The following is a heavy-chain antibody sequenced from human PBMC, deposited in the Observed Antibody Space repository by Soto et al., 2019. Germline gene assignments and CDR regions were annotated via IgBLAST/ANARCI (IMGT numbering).Heavy chain of an antibody. Sequence: SETLSLTCAVYGGSFSGYYWSWIRQPPGKGLEWIGEINHSGSTNYNPSLKSRVTISVDTSRNQFSLKLSSVTAADTAVYYCARGRRTAVTIDCWGQGTLVT. V-gene: IGHV4-34*01. CDR2: INHSGST. CDR1: GGSFSGYY. J-gene: IGHJ4*02. D-gene: IGHD4-17*01. CDR3: ARGRRTAVTIDC.